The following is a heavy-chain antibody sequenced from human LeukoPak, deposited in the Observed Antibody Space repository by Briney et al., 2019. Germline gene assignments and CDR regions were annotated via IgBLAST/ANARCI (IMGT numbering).Heavy chain of an antibody. CDR3: ASEYYDSSGYFGY. CDR2: IYYSGST. CDR1: GGSISSSSYY. D-gene: IGHD3-22*01. Sequence: SETLSLTCTVSGGSISSSSYYWGWIRQPPGKGLEWIGSIYYSGSTYYNPSLKSRVTISVDTSKNQFSLKLSSVTAADTAVYYCASEYYDSSGYFGYWGQGTLVTVSS. J-gene: IGHJ4*02. V-gene: IGHV4-39*07.